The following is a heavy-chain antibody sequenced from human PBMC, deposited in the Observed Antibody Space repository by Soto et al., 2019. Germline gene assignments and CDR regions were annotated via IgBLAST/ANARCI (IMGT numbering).Heavy chain of an antibody. V-gene: IGHV3-11*05. D-gene: IGHD3-16*01. J-gene: IGHJ4*02. CDR3: ARFFEERGGFDS. CDR1: GFTLSDYF. CDR2: ISTRSSFT. Sequence: QVQLVESGGGLVKPGGSLRLSCAASGFTLSDYFMTWIRQAPGKGLEWVSYISTRSSFTNYGDSMEGRFSISRDNAKNSLYLQMNSVRAEDTAVYYCARFFEERGGFDSWGQGTLVTVSS.